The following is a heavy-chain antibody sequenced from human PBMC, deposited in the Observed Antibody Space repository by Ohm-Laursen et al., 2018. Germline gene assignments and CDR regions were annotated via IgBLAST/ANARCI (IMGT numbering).Heavy chain of an antibody. CDR3: ARRDITKAFNI. Sequence: TLSLTCTVSGGSISSYYWSWIRQPAGKGLEWIGRIYPSGAANYSPSLQSRVTMSEDTSKNQFSLRLSSVTAADTAVYFCARRDITKAFNIWGQGTLVTVSS. V-gene: IGHV4-4*07. CDR1: GGSISSYY. CDR2: IYPSGAA. J-gene: IGHJ3*02. D-gene: IGHD2-21*02.